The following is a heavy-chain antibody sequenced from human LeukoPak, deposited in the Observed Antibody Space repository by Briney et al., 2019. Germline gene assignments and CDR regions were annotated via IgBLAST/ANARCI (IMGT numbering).Heavy chain of an antibody. CDR1: GASISSYY. CDR3: ARASGAFDY. CDR2: IYYSGIT. Sequence: SETLSLTCTVSGASISSYYWSWIRQPPGKGLEWIGYIYYSGITNYNPSLKSRATISLDTSKNQFSLKLNSVTAADTAVYYCARASGAFDYWGQGALVTVSS. V-gene: IGHV4-59*01. J-gene: IGHJ4*02.